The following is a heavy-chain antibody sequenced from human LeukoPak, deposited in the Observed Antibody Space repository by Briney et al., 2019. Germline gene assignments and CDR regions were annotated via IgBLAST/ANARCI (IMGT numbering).Heavy chain of an antibody. J-gene: IGHJ2*01. Sequence: GGSLRLSCAASGFPFAPFWMTWVRQAPGKGPEFVATMNRDGSEAAYGNSVRGRFTISRDNAKNSLYLQMYSLRAEDTAVYYCARAPRGTYWYFDLWGRGTLVTVSS. D-gene: IGHD1-26*01. CDR2: MNRDGSEA. V-gene: IGHV3-7*05. CDR3: ARAPRGTYWYFDL. CDR1: GFPFAPFW.